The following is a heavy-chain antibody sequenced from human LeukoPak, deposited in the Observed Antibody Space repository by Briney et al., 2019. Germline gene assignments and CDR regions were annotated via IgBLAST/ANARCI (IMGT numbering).Heavy chain of an antibody. Sequence: GGSLRLSCAASGFTFSNYALTWVRQAPGKGLEWVSAISGSGGSTYYADSVKGRFTISRDNSKNTLCLQMNSLRAEDTAVYYCAKTSPSDWFGELLQYYFDYWGQGTLVTVSS. D-gene: IGHD3-10*01. J-gene: IGHJ4*02. CDR2: ISGSGGST. CDR1: GFTFSNYA. CDR3: AKTSPSDWFGELLQYYFDY. V-gene: IGHV3-23*01.